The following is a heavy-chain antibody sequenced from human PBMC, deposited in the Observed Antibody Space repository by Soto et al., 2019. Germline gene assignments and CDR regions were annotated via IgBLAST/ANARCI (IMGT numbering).Heavy chain of an antibody. CDR2: IYRTGNT. J-gene: IGHJ4*02. D-gene: IGHD4-17*01. CDR3: SSGDYKSSIDY. V-gene: IGHV4-30-2*01. Sequence: SQTLSLTCTVSGDSMTRGDYSWSWIRRPPGKGLEWLGYIYRTGNTHYSPSLKSRVSISQDRSKKQFSLELTLVTAADTAVYYCSSGDYKSSIDYWGQGALVTVSS. CDR1: GDSMTRGDYS.